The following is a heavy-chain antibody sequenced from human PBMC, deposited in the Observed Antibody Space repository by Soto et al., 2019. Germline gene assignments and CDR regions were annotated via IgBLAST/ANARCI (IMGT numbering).Heavy chain of an antibody. V-gene: IGHV1-69*08. CDR1: GGTFGDYH. CDR2: SIPILGKA. D-gene: IGHD3-3*01. CDR3: SSESSGPEY. Sequence: QVQLVQSGAEVKRPGSSVTVSCKAAGGTFGDYHIIWVRQAPGHGLEWVGRSIPILGKAKTAQKFQGRVTMTADRSTSAAYMELSILRLDDTALYYCSSESSGPEYWGQGSQVIVSS. J-gene: IGHJ4*02.